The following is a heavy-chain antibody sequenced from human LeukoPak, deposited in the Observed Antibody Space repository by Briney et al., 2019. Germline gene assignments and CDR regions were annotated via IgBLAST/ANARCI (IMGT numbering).Heavy chain of an antibody. V-gene: IGHV1-18*01. CDR3: ARDPSREIYGGLYFDY. J-gene: IGHJ4*02. Sequence: ASVKVSCKASGYTFTSYGISWVRQAPGQGREGMGWISAYNGNTNYAQKLQGRVTMTTDTSTSTAYMELRSLRSDDTAVYYCARDPSREIYGGLYFDYWGQGTLVTVSS. CDR2: ISAYNGNT. D-gene: IGHD4-23*01. CDR1: GYTFTSYG.